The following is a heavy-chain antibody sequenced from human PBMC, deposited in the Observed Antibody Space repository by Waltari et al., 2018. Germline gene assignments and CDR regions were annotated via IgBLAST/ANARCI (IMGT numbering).Heavy chain of an antibody. J-gene: IGHJ4*02. CDR3: ARAPLFITMVRGAKVGYFDY. CDR1: GYSIRSGYY. Sequence: QVQLQESGPGLVKPSETLSLTCAVSGYSIRSGYYWGWIRQPTGTGLEWIGSIYHSGSTYYNPSLKSRVTISVDTSKNQFSLKLSSVTAADTAVYYCARAPLFITMVRGAKVGYFDYWGQGTLVTVSS. D-gene: IGHD3-10*01. CDR2: IYHSGST. V-gene: IGHV4-38-2*01.